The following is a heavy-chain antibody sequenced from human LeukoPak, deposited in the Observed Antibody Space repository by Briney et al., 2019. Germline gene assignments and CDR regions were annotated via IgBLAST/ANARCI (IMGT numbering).Heavy chain of an antibody. Sequence: SETLSLTCTVSGGSISSYYWSWIRQPPGKGLEWNGYISYSGSTNYNPSLKSRVTISVDTSKNQFSLKLSSVTAADTAVYYCARGSSGYSYGWGQGTLVTVSS. D-gene: IGHD5-18*01. V-gene: IGHV4-59*01. CDR3: ARGSSGYSYG. CDR1: GGSISSYY. CDR2: ISYSGST. J-gene: IGHJ4*02.